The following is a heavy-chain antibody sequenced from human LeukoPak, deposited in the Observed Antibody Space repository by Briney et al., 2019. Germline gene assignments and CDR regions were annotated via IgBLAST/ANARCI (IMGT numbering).Heavy chain of an antibody. J-gene: IGHJ2*01. CDR2: INPDGSTT. CDR1: GFTFSNYW. CDR3: AKVDGSRSAWYLDL. D-gene: IGHD5-24*01. Sequence: GGSLRLSCAASGFTFSNYWMHWVRQDPGKGLVWVSFINPDGSTTNYADSVKGRFTISRDNAKNSLYLQMNSLRVEDTAVYYCAKVDGSRSAWYLDLWGRGTLVTVSS. V-gene: IGHV3-74*01.